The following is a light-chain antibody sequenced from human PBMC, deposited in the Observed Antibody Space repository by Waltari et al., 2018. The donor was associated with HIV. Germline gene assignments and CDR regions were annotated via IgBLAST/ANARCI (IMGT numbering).Light chain of an antibody. V-gene: IGLV10-54*04. J-gene: IGLJ3*02. CDR3: SAWDSSLSARV. Sequence: QAGLTQPPSVSKGLRQTATLTCTGDSNNVGNQGVAWLQQHQGHPPKLLTYRNNNRPSGISERFSASRSGNTASLTITGRQPEDEADYYCSAWDSSLSARVFGGGTKLTVL. CDR2: RNN. CDR1: SNNVGNQG.